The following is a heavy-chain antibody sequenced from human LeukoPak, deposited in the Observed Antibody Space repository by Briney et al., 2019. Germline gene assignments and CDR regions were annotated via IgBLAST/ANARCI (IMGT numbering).Heavy chain of an antibody. J-gene: IGHJ4*02. CDR2: ISSSSSYI. CDR1: GFTFSSYN. V-gene: IGHV3-21*01. CDR3: ARVGVPQWELLPDY. D-gene: IGHD1-26*01. Sequence: PGGSLRLSCAASGFTFSSYNMNWVRQAPGKGLEWVSSISSSSSYIYYADSVKGRFTISRDNAKNSLYLQMNSLRAEDTAVYYCARVGVPQWELLPDYWGQGTLVTVSS.